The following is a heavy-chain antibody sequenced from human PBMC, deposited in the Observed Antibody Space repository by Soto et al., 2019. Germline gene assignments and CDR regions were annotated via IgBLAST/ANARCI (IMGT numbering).Heavy chain of an antibody. J-gene: IGHJ4*02. Sequence: EVQLLESGGGLVQPGGSLRLSCAASGFTFSSYAMSWVRQAPGKGLEWVSAISGSGGSTYYADSAKGRFTISRDNSKNTMYLQMNSLRAEDTDVYYCAKRRPYSSSWYEDYWGQGTLVTVSS. CDR2: ISGSGGST. CDR1: GFTFSSYA. D-gene: IGHD6-13*01. V-gene: IGHV3-23*01. CDR3: AKRRPYSSSWYEDY.